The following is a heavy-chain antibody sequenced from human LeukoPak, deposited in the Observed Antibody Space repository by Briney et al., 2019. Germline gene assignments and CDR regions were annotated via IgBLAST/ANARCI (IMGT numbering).Heavy chain of an antibody. Sequence: SETLSLTCTVPGGSISSYYWSWIRQPPGKGLEWIGYIYYSGTTNYNPSLKSRVTISVDTSKNQFSLKLNSVTAADTALYYCARGSFYYGSGSPRGMDVWGKGTTVTISS. V-gene: IGHV4-59*01. D-gene: IGHD3-10*01. CDR3: ARGSFYYGSGSPRGMDV. J-gene: IGHJ6*04. CDR1: GGSISSYY. CDR2: IYYSGTT.